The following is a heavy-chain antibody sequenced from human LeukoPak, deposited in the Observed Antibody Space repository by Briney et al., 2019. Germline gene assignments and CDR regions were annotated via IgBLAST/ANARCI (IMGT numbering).Heavy chain of an antibody. V-gene: IGHV3-23*01. CDR3: AKDGGSAWYYRRLGYFDY. CDR2: ISGSGGST. D-gene: IGHD6-19*01. CDR1: GFTFSSYA. Sequence: PGGSLRLSCAASGFTFSSYAMSWVRQAPGKGLEWVSAISGSGGSTYYADSVKGRFTISRDNSKNTLYLQMNRLRAEDTAVYYCAKDGGSAWYYRRLGYFDYWGQGTLVTVSS. J-gene: IGHJ4*02.